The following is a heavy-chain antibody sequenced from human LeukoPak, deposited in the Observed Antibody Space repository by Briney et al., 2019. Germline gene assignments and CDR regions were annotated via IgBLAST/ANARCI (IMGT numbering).Heavy chain of an antibody. Sequence: GGSLRLSCAASGFTFSSYSMNWVRQAPGKGLEWVSSISSSSSYIYYADSVRGRFTISRDNAKNSLFLQMNSLRGEDTAVYYCARCTTGKTFGSLREIKKSREIDYWGQGTLVTVSS. D-gene: IGHD1-1*01. CDR2: ISSSSSYI. CDR3: ARCTTGKTFGSLREIKKSREIDY. CDR1: GFTFSSYS. J-gene: IGHJ4*02. V-gene: IGHV3-21*01.